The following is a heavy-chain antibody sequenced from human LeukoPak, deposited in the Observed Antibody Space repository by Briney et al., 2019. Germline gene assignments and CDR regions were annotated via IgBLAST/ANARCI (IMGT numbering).Heavy chain of an antibody. Sequence: GASVKVSCKASGYTFTHHGITWVRPAPGQGLEWMGWISGYNGDTHFAQNFRGRITMTTDTATSTAYMELRSLTSDDTAVYYCARDPTNTSGRYAHFDYWGQGTLVTVSS. V-gene: IGHV1-18*01. CDR1: GYTFTHHG. CDR2: ISGYNGDT. D-gene: IGHD6-19*01. J-gene: IGHJ4*02. CDR3: ARDPTNTSGRYAHFDY.